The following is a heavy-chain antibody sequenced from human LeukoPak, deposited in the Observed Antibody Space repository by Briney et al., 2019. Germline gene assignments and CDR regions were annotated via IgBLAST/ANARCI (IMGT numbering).Heavy chain of an antibody. J-gene: IGHJ6*02. CDR2: IYYSGST. V-gene: IGHV4-59*12. CDR1: GGSISSYY. CDR3: ARGGIGKVVVAATRGIYYYYYGMDV. D-gene: IGHD2-15*01. Sequence: SETLSLTCTVSGGSISSYYWSWIRQPPGKGLEWIGYIYYSGSTNYNPSLKSRVTISVDTSKNQFSLKLSSVTAADTAVYYCARGGIGKVVVAATRGIYYYYYGMDVWGQGTTVTVSS.